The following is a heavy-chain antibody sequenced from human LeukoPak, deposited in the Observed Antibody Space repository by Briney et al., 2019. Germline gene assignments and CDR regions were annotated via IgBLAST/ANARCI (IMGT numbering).Heavy chain of an antibody. D-gene: IGHD3-10*01. CDR1: GFTFSSYG. V-gene: IGHV3-30*02. CDR3: AKDRRPTLLWFGETDAYGMDV. CDR2: IRYDGSNK. J-gene: IGHJ6*02. Sequence: PGGSLRLSCAASGFTFSSYGMHWVRQAPGKGLEWVAFIRYDGSNKYYADSVKVRFTISRDNSKSTLYLQMNSLRAEDTAVYYCAKDRRPTLLWFGETDAYGMDVWGQGTTVTVSS.